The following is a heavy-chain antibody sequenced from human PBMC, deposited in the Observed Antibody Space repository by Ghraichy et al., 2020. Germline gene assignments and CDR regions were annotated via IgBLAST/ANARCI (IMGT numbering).Heavy chain of an antibody. CDR1: GGSISSSSYY. CDR2: IYYSGST. Sequence: SETLSLTCTVSGGSISSSSYYWGWIRQPPGQGLEWIGSIYYSGSTYYNPSIKSRVTISVDTSKNQFSLKLSSVTAADTAVYYCARRRGSYIAISGRKGWFDPWVQGTLVTVSS. J-gene: IGHJ5*02. D-gene: IGHD3-16*01. CDR3: ARRRGSYIAISGRKGWFDP. V-gene: IGHV4-39*01.